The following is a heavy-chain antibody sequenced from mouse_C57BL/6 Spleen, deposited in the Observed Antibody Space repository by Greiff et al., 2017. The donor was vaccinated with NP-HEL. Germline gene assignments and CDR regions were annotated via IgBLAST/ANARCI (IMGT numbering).Heavy chain of an antibody. CDR1: GYTFTSYW. CDR2: IYPGSGST. Sequence: QVQLQQPGAELVKPGASVKMSCKASGYTFTSYWITWVKQRPGQGLEWIGDIYPGSGSTNYNEKFKSKATLTVDTSSSTDYMQLSSLTSEDSAVYDCVLTTVDYFDDWGQGTTLTVSS. J-gene: IGHJ2*01. V-gene: IGHV1-55*01. CDR3: VLTTVDYFDD. D-gene: IGHD1-1*01.